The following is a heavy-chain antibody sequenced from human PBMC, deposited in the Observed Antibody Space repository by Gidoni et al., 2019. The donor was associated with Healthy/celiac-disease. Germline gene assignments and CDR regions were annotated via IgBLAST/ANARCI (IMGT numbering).Heavy chain of an antibody. D-gene: IGHD2-15*01. CDR1: GGSLSGYY. V-gene: IGHV4-34*01. J-gene: IGHJ4*02. CDR2: INHSGST. Sequence: QVQPQQWGAGLLKPSETLSLTRAVYGGSLSGYYWSWIRPPPGKGLEWIGEINHSGSTNYNPSLKSRVTISVDTSKNQFSLKLSSVTAADTAVYYCARGRRSGGSCYFDYWGQGTLVTVSS. CDR3: ARGRRSGGSCYFDY.